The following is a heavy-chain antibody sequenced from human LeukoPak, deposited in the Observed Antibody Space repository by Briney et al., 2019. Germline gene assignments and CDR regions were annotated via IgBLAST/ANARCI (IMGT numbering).Heavy chain of an antibody. CDR2: ISGSGDST. CDR1: GFTFSNYA. J-gene: IGHJ4*02. Sequence: GGSLRLSCVAFGFTFSNYAMNWVRQAPGKGLEWVSAISGSGDSTYYTDSVKGRFTISRDNSKNTLYLQMNSLRAEDTAVYYCAKDQSGQAVHWGQGTLVTVSS. D-gene: IGHD3-10*01. V-gene: IGHV3-23*01. CDR3: AKDQSGQAVH.